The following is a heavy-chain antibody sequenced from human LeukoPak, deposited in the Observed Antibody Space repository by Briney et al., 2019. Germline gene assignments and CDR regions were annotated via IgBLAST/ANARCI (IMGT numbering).Heavy chain of an antibody. CDR2: VQGNGIET. CDR3: AKDWYDY. V-gene: IGHV3-23*01. Sequence: GGSLRLSCAASGFTFSSYAMTWVRQAPGKGLEWVSTVQGNGIETYYAESVKGRFTISRDNSKNTLCLQMDSMRAEDTAVYFCAKDWYDYWGQGTLVTVSS. CDR1: GFTFSSYA. D-gene: IGHD6-13*01. J-gene: IGHJ4*02.